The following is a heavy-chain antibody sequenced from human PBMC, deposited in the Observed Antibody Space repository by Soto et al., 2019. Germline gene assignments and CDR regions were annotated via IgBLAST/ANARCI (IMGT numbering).Heavy chain of an antibody. CDR1: GFTFSSYG. J-gene: IGHJ6*02. D-gene: IGHD3-10*01. CDR2: ISYDGSNK. V-gene: IGHV3-30*18. Sequence: QVQLVESGGGVVQPGRSLRLSCAASGFTFSSYGMHWVRQAPGKGLEWVAVISYDGSNKYYADSVKGRFTISRDNSKNKLYRQMNSLTAEDTAVYYCAKLGFGNYYYDMDVWGQGTTVTVSS. CDR3: AKLGFGNYYYDMDV.